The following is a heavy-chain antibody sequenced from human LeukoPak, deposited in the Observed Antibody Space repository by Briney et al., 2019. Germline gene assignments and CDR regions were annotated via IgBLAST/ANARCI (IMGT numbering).Heavy chain of an antibody. D-gene: IGHD3-3*01. CDR3: ARSLRFLEWFPYPYGMDV. J-gene: IGHJ6*02. CDR2: IYYSGST. CDR1: GGFISSGGYS. Sequence: SQTLSLTCTVSGGFISSGGYSWSWIRQHPGKGLEWIGYIYYSGSTYYNPSLKNRVTISVDTSKNQFSLKLSSVTAADTAVYYCARSLRFLEWFPYPYGMDVWGQGTTVTVSS. V-gene: IGHV4-31*03.